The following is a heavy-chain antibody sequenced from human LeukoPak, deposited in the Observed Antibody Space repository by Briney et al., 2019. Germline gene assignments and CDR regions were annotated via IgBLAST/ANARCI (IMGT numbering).Heavy chain of an antibody. V-gene: IGHV3-9*01. D-gene: IGHD3-3*01. Sequence: GGSLRLSCAASRFTFNSYAMSWVRQAPGKGLEWVSGISWQSRTRKYADSVRGRFTISRDNAKNSLYLQMNSLKLEDTALYYCVKDRDFWSGLDVWGQGTMVTVS. CDR2: ISWQSRTR. J-gene: IGHJ6*02. CDR3: VKDRDFWSGLDV. CDR1: RFTFNSYA.